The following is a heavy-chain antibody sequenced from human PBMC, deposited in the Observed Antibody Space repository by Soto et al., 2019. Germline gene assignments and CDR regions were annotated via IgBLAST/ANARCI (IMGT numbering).Heavy chain of an antibody. D-gene: IGHD3-22*01. CDR2: IYPGDSDT. V-gene: IGHV5-51*01. Sequence: PGESLKSSCKGSGYSFTSYWIGWVRQMPGKGLEWMGIIYPGDSDTRHRPSFQGQVTISADKSISTAYLQWSSLKASDNAMYYCARRDADYDSSGHHYGWFDPWGQGTLVTVS. CDR3: ARRDADYDSSGHHYGWFDP. CDR1: GYSFTSYW. J-gene: IGHJ5*02.